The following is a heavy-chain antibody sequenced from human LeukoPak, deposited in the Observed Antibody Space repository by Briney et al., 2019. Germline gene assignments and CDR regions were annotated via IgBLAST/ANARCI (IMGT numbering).Heavy chain of an antibody. J-gene: IGHJ5*02. CDR3: ASSIVVVPAAMGYWFDP. CDR2: IYYSGST. V-gene: IGHV4-59*01. Sequence: PSETLSLTCTVSGGSISSYYWGWIRQPPGKGLEWIGYIYYSGSTNYNPSLKSRVTISVDTSKNQFSLKLSSVTAADTAVYYCASSIVVVPAAMGYWFDPWGQGTLVTVSS. D-gene: IGHD2-2*01. CDR1: GGSISSYY.